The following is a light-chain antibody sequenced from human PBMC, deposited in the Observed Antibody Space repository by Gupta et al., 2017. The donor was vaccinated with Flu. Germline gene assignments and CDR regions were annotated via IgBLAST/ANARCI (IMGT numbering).Light chain of an antibody. Sequence: DIQMTQSPSTLSASVGDRVTITCRASQSINSWLAWYQQTPGKAPRLLIYKATNLQSEVPSRFSGSGTGTEFTLTISSLQPDDFATYYCQQYNDYSVTFGGGTKVEIK. J-gene: IGKJ4*01. V-gene: IGKV1-5*03. CDR1: QSINSW. CDR3: QQYNDYSVT. CDR2: KAT.